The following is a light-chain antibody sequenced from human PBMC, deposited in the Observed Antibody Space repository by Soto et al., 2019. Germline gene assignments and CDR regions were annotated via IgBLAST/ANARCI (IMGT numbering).Light chain of an antibody. V-gene: IGLV1-40*01. Sequence: QAVVTQPPSVSGAPGQGVTISCAGTSSNIGAGYDVHWYPQVPGTAPKLLIYTNSNRPSGVPDRFSGSKSGTSASLAITGLQAADEADYYCQSYDSSLSALVFGGGTKLTVL. CDR2: TNS. CDR3: QSYDSSLSALV. J-gene: IGLJ3*02. CDR1: SSNIGAGYD.